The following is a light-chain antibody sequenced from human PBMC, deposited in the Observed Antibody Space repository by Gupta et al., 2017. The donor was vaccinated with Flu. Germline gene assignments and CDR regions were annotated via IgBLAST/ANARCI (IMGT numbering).Light chain of an antibody. J-gene: IGKJ1*01. CDR2: ETS. CDR3: QQDDTAPQT. CDR1: QYIGSGY. Sequence: GPLSLSPGEGATLSCRASQYIGSGYLAWYQQKPGQAPRLLIFETSRRATDIPDRFSGSGSRADFTLTISRLEPDDIAVYYCQQDDTAPQTFGHGTKVDVK. V-gene: IGKV3-20*01.